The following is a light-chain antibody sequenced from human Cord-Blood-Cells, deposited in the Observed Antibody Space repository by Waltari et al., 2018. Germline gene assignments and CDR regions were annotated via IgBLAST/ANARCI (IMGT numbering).Light chain of an antibody. CDR1: QSVSSY. CDR3: QQRSNWPPIT. Sequence: EIVLTQSPATLSLSPGERATLPCRYGQSVSSYLAWYQQKPGQAPRLLIHDASNRATGIPAGFSGSGSGTDFTLTISSLEPEDFAVYFCQQRSNWPPITVGRGTRLEIK. V-gene: IGKV3-11*01. J-gene: IGKJ5*01. CDR2: DAS.